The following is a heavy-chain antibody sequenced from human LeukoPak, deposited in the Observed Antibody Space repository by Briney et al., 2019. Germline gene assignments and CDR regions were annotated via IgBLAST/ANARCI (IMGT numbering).Heavy chain of an antibody. D-gene: IGHD1-26*01. V-gene: IGHV3-11*04. Sequence: PGGSLRLSCVASGFSFSDYYMSWIRQAPGKGLEWVSYIGSTIYYADSVKGRFTISRDNAKNSLYLQTNSLRAEDTAVYYCARDRGIVGTTGYYYMDVWGKGTTVTVSS. CDR3: ARDRGIVGTTGYYYMDV. CDR1: GFSFSDYY. CDR2: IGSTI. J-gene: IGHJ6*03.